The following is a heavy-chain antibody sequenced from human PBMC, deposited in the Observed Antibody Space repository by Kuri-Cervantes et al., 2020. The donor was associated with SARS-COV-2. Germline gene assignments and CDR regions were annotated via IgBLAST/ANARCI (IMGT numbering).Heavy chain of an antibody. J-gene: IGHJ4*02. V-gene: IGHV3-7*03. CDR2: IQQGGREK. CDR1: GFTFTNNW. D-gene: IGHD1-26*01. CDR3: ATRSLDS. Sequence: GESLKISCEASGFTFTNNWMTWVRQVPGKGLEWVANIQQGGREKYYVGSVKGRFTISRDNAKNSLYLQMNSLRAEDTAVYYCATRSLDSWGQGTLVTVSS.